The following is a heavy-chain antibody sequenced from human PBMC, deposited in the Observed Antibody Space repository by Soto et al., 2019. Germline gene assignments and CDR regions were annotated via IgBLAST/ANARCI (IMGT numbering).Heavy chain of an antibody. Sequence: GGSLRLSCAASGFIFENFGMSWVRQAPGKGLEWISSISGSGFKKYYADSVKGRFTISRDNSKSTVYLELNNLSAEDSAVYHCAKNQGVELVPLATVDWFDPWGQGSVVTVSS. D-gene: IGHD1-26*01. J-gene: IGHJ5*02. V-gene: IGHV3-23*01. CDR1: GFIFENFG. CDR3: AKNQGVELVPLATVDWFDP. CDR2: ISGSGFKK.